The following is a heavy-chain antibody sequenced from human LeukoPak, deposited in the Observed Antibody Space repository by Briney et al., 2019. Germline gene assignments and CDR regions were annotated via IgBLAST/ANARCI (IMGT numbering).Heavy chain of an antibody. J-gene: IGHJ4*02. Sequence: SETLSLTCTVSGGSISSSSYYWGWIRQPPGKGLEWIGSIYYSGSTYYNPSLKSRVTISVDTSKNQFSLKLSSVTASDTAVYYCARRFWRGYYIHWGQGTLVTVSS. CDR2: IYYSGST. D-gene: IGHD3-3*01. CDR1: GGSISSSSYY. V-gene: IGHV4-39*01. CDR3: ARRFWRGYYIH.